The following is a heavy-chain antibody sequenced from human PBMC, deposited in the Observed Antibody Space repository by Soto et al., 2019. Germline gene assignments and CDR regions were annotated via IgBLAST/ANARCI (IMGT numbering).Heavy chain of an antibody. D-gene: IGHD6-6*01. J-gene: IGHJ4*02. V-gene: IGHV3-30*03. CDR3: SSYSSSHYFDY. Sequence: QVQLVESGGGVVQPGRSLRLSCAASGFTYSSYGMHWVRQAPGKGLEWVAVISYDGSNKYYADSVKGRFTISRDNSKNTLYLQMNSLRAEDTAVYYCSSYSSSHYFDYWGQGTLVTVSS. CDR2: ISYDGSNK. CDR1: GFTYSSYG.